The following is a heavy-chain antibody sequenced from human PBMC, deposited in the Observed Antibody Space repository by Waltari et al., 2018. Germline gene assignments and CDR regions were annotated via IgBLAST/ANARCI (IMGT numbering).Heavy chain of an antibody. CDR1: GGSISSGGYY. CDR2: IHYSGST. CDR3: ARALVDDSSGYHSRFDP. V-gene: IGHV4-31*01. Sequence: QVQLQESGPGLVKPSQTLSLTCTVSGGSISSGGYYWSWIRQHPGKGMEWIGYIHYSGSTYYNPSLKSLVTISVDTSKNQFSLKLSSVTAADTAVYYCARALVDDSSGYHSRFDPWGQGTLVTVSS. J-gene: IGHJ5*02. D-gene: IGHD3-22*01.